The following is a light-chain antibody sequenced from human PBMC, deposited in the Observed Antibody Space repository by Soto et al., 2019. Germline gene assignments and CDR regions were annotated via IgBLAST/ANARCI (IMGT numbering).Light chain of an antibody. V-gene: IGKV1-27*01. CDR1: QDISNY. CDR3: QNYNSVPRT. Sequence: DIQMTQSPSSLSASVGDRVSITCRASQDISNYLAWYQQKPGKVPKLLIYATSSLPSGVPSRFSGSGSGTDFTLTISSLQPEDVATYFCQNYNSVPRTLGQGTRVEIK. CDR2: ATS. J-gene: IGKJ1*01.